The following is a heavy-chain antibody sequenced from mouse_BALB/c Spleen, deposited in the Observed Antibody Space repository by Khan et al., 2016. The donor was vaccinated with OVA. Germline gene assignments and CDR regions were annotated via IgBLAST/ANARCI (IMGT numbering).Heavy chain of an antibody. J-gene: IGHJ4*01. Sequence: QIQLVQSGPELKKPGETVKISCKASGYTFTKNGVNWVHQAPGKGLKWMGWINTYTGEATYVDDFKGRFAFSLETSASTAYLQINNLKNEDTATYFCARVEYAGTMDYWGQGTSLTVSS. V-gene: IGHV9-3-1*01. CDR3: ARVEYAGTMDY. D-gene: IGHD2-14*01. CDR1: GYTFTKNG. CDR2: INTYTGEA.